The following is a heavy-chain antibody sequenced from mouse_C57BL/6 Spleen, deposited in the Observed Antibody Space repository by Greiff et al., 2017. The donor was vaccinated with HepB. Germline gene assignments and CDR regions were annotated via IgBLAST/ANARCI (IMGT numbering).Heavy chain of an antibody. J-gene: IGHJ3*01. CDR2: IYPGSGST. Sequence: VQLQQSGAELVKPGASVKMSCKASGYTFTSYWITWVKQRPGQGLEWIGDIYPGSGSTNYNEKFKSKATLTVDTSSSTAYMQLSSLTSEDSAVYYCARDSYDGYTWFAYWGQGTLVTVSA. CDR1: GYTFTSYW. D-gene: IGHD2-3*01. V-gene: IGHV1-55*01. CDR3: ARDSYDGYTWFAY.